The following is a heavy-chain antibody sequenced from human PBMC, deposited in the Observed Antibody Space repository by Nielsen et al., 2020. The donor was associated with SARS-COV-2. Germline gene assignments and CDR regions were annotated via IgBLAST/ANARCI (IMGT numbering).Heavy chain of an antibody. CDR1: GFTFSSYG. V-gene: IGHV3-30*18. CDR2: ISYDGSNK. Sequence: GGSLRLSCAASGFTFSSYGMHWVRQAPGKGLEWVAVISYDGSNKYYADSVKGRFTISRDNSKNTLYLQMNSLRAEDTAVYYCAKDRLLWFGEKIPYFVYWGQGTLVTVSS. J-gene: IGHJ4*02. D-gene: IGHD3-10*01. CDR3: AKDRLLWFGEKIPYFVY.